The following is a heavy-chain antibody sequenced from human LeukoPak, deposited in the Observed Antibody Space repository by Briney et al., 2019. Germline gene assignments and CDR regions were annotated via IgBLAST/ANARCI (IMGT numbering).Heavy chain of an antibody. D-gene: IGHD6-13*01. J-gene: IGHJ4*02. CDR1: GFTFSSYG. V-gene: IGHV3-30*18. CDR2: ISYDGSNK. Sequence: GGSLRLSCAASGFTFSSYGMHWVRQAPGKGLEWVAVISYDGSNKYYADSVKGRFTISRDNSKNTLYLQMNSLRAEDTAVYCCAKARGDSSWYGNWGQGTLVTVSS. CDR3: AKARGDSSWYGN.